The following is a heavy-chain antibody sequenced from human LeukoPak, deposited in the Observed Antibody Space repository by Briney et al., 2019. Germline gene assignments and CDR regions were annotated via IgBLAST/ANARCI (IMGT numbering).Heavy chain of an antibody. CDR2: IWADEKYK. J-gene: IGHJ4*02. CDR3: ARARLASGGWYFAH. D-gene: IGHD1-26*01. Sequence: GGSLRLSCVASGFTFSTSAMHWVRQTPGKGLEWVSVIWADEKYKDYVDSVKGRFTISRDNSGNTLYLQMSSLRAEDTAVYYCARARLASGGWYFAHWGQGTLVTVSS. V-gene: IGHV3-33*01. CDR1: GFTFSTSA.